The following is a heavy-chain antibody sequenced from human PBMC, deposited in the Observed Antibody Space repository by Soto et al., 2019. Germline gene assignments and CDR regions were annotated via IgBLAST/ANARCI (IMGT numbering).Heavy chain of an antibody. CDR3: ARQVAEYPIVSYFDY. J-gene: IGHJ4*02. CDR1: GGSISSYY. D-gene: IGHD3-9*01. Sequence: NPSETLSLTCTVFGGSISSYYWSWIRQPPGKGLEWIGYIYYSGSTYYNPSLKSRVTISVDTSKNQFSLKLSSVTAADTAVYYCARQVAEYPIVSYFDYWGQGTLVTVSS. V-gene: IGHV4-59*04. CDR2: IYYSGST.